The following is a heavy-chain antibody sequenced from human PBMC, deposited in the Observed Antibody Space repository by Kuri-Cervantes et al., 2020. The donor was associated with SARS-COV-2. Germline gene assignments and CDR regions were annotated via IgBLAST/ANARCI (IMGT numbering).Heavy chain of an antibody. V-gene: IGHV3-74*01. CDR2: INPDGSYT. Sequence: LSLTCAASGFTFSGHWIHWVRQAPGKGLVWVSRINPDGSYTNNADSVKGRFTLSRDSAKNMLFLQMNSLRAEDTALYYCAKGLGSSSWYGFDYWGQGTLVTVSS. J-gene: IGHJ4*02. D-gene: IGHD6-13*01. CDR3: AKGLGSSSWYGFDY. CDR1: GFTFSGHW.